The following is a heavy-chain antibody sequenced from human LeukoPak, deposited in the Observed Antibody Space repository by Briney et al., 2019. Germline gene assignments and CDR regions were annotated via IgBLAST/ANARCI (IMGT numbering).Heavy chain of an antibody. D-gene: IGHD2-15*01. Sequence: PGGSLRLSCAASGFTFSSYSMNWVRQAPGKGLEWVSSISSSSSYIYHADSVKGRFTISRDNAKNSLYLQMNSLRAEDTAVYYCARGGVEDIVVVVAANDAFDIWGQGTMVTVSS. CDR1: GFTFSSYS. CDR3: ARGGVEDIVVVVAANDAFDI. CDR2: ISSSSSYI. J-gene: IGHJ3*02. V-gene: IGHV3-21*01.